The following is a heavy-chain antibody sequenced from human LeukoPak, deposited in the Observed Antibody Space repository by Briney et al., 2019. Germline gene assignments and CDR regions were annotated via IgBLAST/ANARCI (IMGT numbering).Heavy chain of an antibody. CDR1: GYTFTGYY. J-gene: IGHJ4*02. Sequence: GASVKVSCKASGYTFTGYYMHWVRQAPGQGLEWMGWINPNSGGTNYAQKFQGRVTMTRDTSISTAYMGLSRPRSDDTAVYYCAVLWFGELSVIDYWGQGTLVTVSS. CDR2: INPNSGGT. V-gene: IGHV1-2*02. CDR3: AVLWFGELSVIDY. D-gene: IGHD3-10*01.